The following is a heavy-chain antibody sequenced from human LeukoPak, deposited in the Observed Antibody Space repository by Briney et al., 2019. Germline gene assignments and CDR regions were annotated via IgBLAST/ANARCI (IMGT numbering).Heavy chain of an antibody. CDR1: GGSISSSSYY. CDR2: INHSGST. D-gene: IGHD4-17*01. V-gene: IGHV4-39*07. CDR3: ARGRDYGEDYYYYYMDV. J-gene: IGHJ6*03. Sequence: PSETLSLTCTVSGGSISSSSYYWGWIRQPPGKGLEWIGEINHSGSTNYNPSLKSRVTISVDTSKNQFSLKLSSVTAADTAVYYCARGRDYGEDYYYYYMDVWGKGTTVTVSS.